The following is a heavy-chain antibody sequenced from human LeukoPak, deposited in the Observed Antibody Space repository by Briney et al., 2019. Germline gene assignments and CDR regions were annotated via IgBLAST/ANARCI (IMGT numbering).Heavy chain of an antibody. Sequence: ASVKVSCKASGYSFTGYYMHWVRQAPGQGLEWMGWINPNSGGTNYAQKFQGWVTMTRDTSISTAYMELSRLRSDDTAVYYCARGITGTTFPDYWGQGTLVTVSS. D-gene: IGHD1-20*01. J-gene: IGHJ4*02. CDR2: INPNSGGT. V-gene: IGHV1-2*04. CDR3: ARGITGTTFPDY. CDR1: GYSFTGYY.